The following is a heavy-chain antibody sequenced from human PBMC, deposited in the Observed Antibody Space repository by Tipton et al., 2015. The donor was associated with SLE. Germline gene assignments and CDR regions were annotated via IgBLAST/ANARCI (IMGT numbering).Heavy chain of an antibody. V-gene: IGHV3-74*01. Sequence: GSLRLSCATSGFTFSRFWMHWVRQAPGKGLVWVSRINSDGTTTYYADSVKGRFTTSRDNAKNSLYLQMNSLRAEDTALYYCAKDGRDSGNLQHWGQGTLVTVSS. CDR3: AKDGRDSGNLQH. CDR2: INSDGTTT. J-gene: IGHJ1*01. D-gene: IGHD1-26*01. CDR1: GFTFSRFW.